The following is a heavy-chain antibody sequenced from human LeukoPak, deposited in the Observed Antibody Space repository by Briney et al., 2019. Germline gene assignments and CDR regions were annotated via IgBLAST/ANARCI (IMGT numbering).Heavy chain of an antibody. CDR3: ATRGHYDSSGNSDY. D-gene: IGHD3-22*01. CDR2: IYSGGST. J-gene: IGHJ4*02. Sequence: SGGSLRLSCAASGFTVSSNYMSWVRQAPGKGLEWVSVIYSGGSTYYADSVKGRFTISRHNSKNTLYLQMNSLRAEDTAVYYCATRGHYDSSGNSDYWGQGTLVTVSS. CDR1: GFTVSSNY. V-gene: IGHV3-53*04.